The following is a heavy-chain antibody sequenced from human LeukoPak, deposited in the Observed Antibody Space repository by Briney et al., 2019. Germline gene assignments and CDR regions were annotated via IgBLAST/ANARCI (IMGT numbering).Heavy chain of an antibody. D-gene: IGHD1-26*01. V-gene: IGHV4-4*07. Sequence: SETLSLTCTVSSGYINSYYWGWVRQPPGKGLEWIGRIYTTGATQYNPSLKSRVTMSIDTSTNQFSLNLTSMAAADTSVYYCGRQGYTASYYFLDYWSQGTLVAVS. J-gene: IGHJ4*02. CDR3: GRQGYTASYYFLDY. CDR2: IYTTGAT. CDR1: SGYINSYY.